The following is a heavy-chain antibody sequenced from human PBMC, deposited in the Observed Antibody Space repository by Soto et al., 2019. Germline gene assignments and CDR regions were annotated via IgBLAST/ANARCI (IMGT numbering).Heavy chain of an antibody. D-gene: IGHD3-16*01. J-gene: IGHJ5*02. CDR2: IYYSGST. CDR3: ARDTWGTGGNWFDP. V-gene: IGHV4-31*03. CDR1: GGSISSGGYY. Sequence: QVQLQESGPGLVKPSQTLSLTCTVSGGSISSGGYYWSWIRQHPGKGLEWIGYIYYSGSTYYNPSLKSRVTISVETSKTQFSLKLSSVTDADKAVYYCARDTWGTGGNWFDPWGQGTLVTVSS.